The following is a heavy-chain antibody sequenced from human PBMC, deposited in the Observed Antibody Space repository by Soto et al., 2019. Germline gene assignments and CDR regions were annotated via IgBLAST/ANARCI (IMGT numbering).Heavy chain of an antibody. CDR3: ARAPEKYSGTDLGIDY. CDR2: ISSSGKTI. V-gene: IGHV3-48*03. Sequence: PGGSLRLSCAASGFTFSDYDMNWVRQAPGKGLEWISYISSSGKTISNADSVKGRITISRDNAKTSLYLQMNSLRAEDTAVYYCARAPEKYSGTDLGIDYWGQGTLVTVSS. CDR1: GFTFSDYD. J-gene: IGHJ4*02. D-gene: IGHD5-12*01.